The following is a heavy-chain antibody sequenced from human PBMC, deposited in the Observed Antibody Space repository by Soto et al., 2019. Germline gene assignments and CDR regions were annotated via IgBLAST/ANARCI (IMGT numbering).Heavy chain of an antibody. J-gene: IGHJ4*02. CDR1: GGSFSGYY. D-gene: IGHD2-15*01. V-gene: IGHV4-34*01. CDR3: AGVYCSGGSCYGDYFDY. CDR2: INHSGST. Sequence: SETLSLTCAVYGGSFSGYYWSWIRQPPGKGLEWIGEINHSGSTNYNPSLKSRVTISVDTSKNQFSLKLSSVTAADTAVYYCAGVYCSGGSCYGDYFDYWGQGTLVTVSS.